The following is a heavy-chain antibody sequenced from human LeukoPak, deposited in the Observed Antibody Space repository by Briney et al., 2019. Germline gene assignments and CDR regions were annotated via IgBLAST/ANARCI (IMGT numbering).Heavy chain of an antibody. J-gene: IGHJ5*02. V-gene: IGHV4-34*01. CDR3: ARVSPSIWWFDP. CDR2: INHSGST. Sequence: SSETLSLTCAVYGGSFSGYYWSWIRQPPVKGLEWIGEINHSGSTNYNPSLKSRVTISVDTSKNQFSLKLSSVTAADTAVYYCARVSPSIWWFDPWGQGTLVTVSS. D-gene: IGHD3-3*01. CDR1: GGSFSGYY.